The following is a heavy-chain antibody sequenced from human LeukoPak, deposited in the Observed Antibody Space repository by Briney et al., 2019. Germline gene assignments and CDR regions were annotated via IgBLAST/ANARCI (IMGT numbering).Heavy chain of an antibody. CDR2: ISYDGSNK. J-gene: IGHJ6*02. D-gene: IGHD2-2*01. CDR3: ARGGCSTSCYHYYYGMDV. Sequence: PGRSLRLSCAASGFTFSSYAMHWVRQAPGKGLEWVAVISYDGSNKYYADSVKGRSTISRDNSKNTLYLQMNSLRAEDTAVYYCARGGCSTSCYHYYYGMDVWGQGTTVTVSS. CDR1: GFTFSSYA. V-gene: IGHV3-30*04.